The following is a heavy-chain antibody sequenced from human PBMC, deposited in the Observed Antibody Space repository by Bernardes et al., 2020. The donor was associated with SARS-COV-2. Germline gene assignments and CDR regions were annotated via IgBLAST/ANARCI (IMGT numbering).Heavy chain of an antibody. CDR3: ARAQITIFGVVTHFDY. Sequence: SETLSLTCTVSGGSISSGGYYWSWIRQHPGKGLEWIGYIYYSGSTYYNPSLKSRVTISVDTSKNQFSLKLSSVTAADTAVYYCARAQITIFGVVTHFDYWGQGTLVTVSS. CDR1: GGSISSGGYY. D-gene: IGHD3-3*01. CDR2: IYYSGST. J-gene: IGHJ4*02. V-gene: IGHV4-31*03.